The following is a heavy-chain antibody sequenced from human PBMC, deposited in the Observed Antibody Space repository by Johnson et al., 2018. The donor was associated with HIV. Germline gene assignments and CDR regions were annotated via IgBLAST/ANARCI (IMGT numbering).Heavy chain of an antibody. V-gene: IGHV3-NL1*01. Sequence: QVQLVESGGGLVQPGGSLRLSCAASGFTFRNFGMHWVRQAPGKGLEWVSFIYSGGSTYYADSVKGRFTISRDNSKNTLYLQMNSLRAEDTAVYYCARYCSGGSCYSADAFDIWGQGTMVTVSS. CDR1: GFTFRNFG. D-gene: IGHD2-15*01. CDR3: ARYCSGGSCYSADAFDI. J-gene: IGHJ3*02. CDR2: IYSGGST.